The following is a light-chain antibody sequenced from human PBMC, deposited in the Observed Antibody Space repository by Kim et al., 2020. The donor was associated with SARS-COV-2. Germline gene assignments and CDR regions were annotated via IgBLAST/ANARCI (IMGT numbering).Light chain of an antibody. Sequence: QRVTVSATGSSSNVGAGYDVHWYQQLPGTAPKLLIYGNSNRPSGVPDRFSGSKSGTSASLAITGLQAEDEADYYCQSYDSSLSPYVFGTGTKVTVL. CDR1: SSNVGAGYD. V-gene: IGLV1-40*01. CDR3: QSYDSSLSPYV. CDR2: GNS. J-gene: IGLJ1*01.